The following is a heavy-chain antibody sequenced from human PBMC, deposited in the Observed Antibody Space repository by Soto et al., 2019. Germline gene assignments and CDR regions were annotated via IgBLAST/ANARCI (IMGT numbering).Heavy chain of an antibody. V-gene: IGHV3-64*01. CDR1: GFTFSSYA. CDR3: AIPTHHGVQDAFDI. CDR2: ISSNGGST. J-gene: IGHJ3*02. D-gene: IGHD3-10*01. Sequence: GGSMRLSCAASGFTFSSYAMHWVRQAPGKGLEYVSAISSNGGSTYYANSVKGRFTISRDNSKNTLYLQMGSLRAEDMAVYYCAIPTHHGVQDAFDIWGQGTMVTVSS.